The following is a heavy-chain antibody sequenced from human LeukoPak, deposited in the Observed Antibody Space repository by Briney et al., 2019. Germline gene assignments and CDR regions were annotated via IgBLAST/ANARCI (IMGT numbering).Heavy chain of an antibody. V-gene: IGHV4-31*03. D-gene: IGHD3-22*01. CDR3: ARDRYFETRGYYYFDY. Sequence: SETLSLTCTVSGDSINTGGYYWSWIRQHPGKVLGWIGYVYYSGSTHYNPTLKSRVTMSVDPSKNQFSLKLKSVTAADTAVYYCARDRYFETRGYYYFDYWGQGTLVTVSS. J-gene: IGHJ4*02. CDR2: VYYSGST. CDR1: GDSINTGGYY.